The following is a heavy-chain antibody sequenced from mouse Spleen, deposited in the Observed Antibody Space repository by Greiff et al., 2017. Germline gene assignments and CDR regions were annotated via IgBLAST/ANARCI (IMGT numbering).Heavy chain of an antibody. J-gene: IGHJ1*01. D-gene: IGHD2-12*01. V-gene: IGHV2-2*01. CDR3: ARNSRRYDETSYWYFDV. Sequence: QVQLKESGPGLVQPSQSLSITCTVSGFSLTSYGVHWVRQSPGKGLEWLGVIWSGGSTDYNAAFISRLSISKDNSKSQVFFKMNSLQADDTAIYYCARNSRRYDETSYWYFDVWGAGTTVTVSS. CDR2: IWSGGST. CDR1: GFSLTSYG.